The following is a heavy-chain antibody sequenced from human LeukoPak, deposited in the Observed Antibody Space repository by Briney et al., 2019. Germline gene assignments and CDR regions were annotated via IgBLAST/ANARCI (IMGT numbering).Heavy chain of an antibody. CDR3: ARGEGLQQNWFDP. CDR2: IIPIFGTA. J-gene: IGHJ5*02. Sequence: SVKVSCKASGGTFSSYAIGWVRQAPGQGLEWMGGIIPIFGTANYAQKFQGRVTITADESTSTAYMELSSLRSEDTAVYYCARGEGLQQNWFDPWGQGTLVTVSS. D-gene: IGHD4-11*01. V-gene: IGHV1-69*13. CDR1: GGTFSSYA.